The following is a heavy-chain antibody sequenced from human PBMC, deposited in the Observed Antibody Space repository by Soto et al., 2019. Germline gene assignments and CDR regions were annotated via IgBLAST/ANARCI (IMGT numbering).Heavy chain of an antibody. V-gene: IGHV2-5*01. J-gene: IGHJ4*02. CDR1: GFSLTTSGAG. D-gene: IGHD1-26*01. CDR2: ISWKDDK. Sequence: QITLKESGPTLVKHTQTLTLTCTYSGFSLTTSGAGVGWIRQPPGKALEWLALISWKDDKRYNPSLESRLTIPKDTSKNQVILTLTNLDPVDTATYFCAHRYGGNYYRWYFDSWGQGTLVTVSS. CDR3: AHRYGGNYYRWYFDS.